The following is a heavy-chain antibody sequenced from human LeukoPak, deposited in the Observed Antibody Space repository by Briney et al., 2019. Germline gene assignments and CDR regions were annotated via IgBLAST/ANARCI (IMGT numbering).Heavy chain of an antibody. CDR2: INHSGST. J-gene: IGHJ4*02. CDR3: ARGGPRCDSTSCYDWGFDY. CDR1: GGSFSGYY. V-gene: IGHV4-34*01. Sequence: SETLSLTCAVYGGSFSGYYWSWVRQPPGKGVEWVGEINHSGSTNYNPSLKSRVTISVDTSKNQFSLKLSSVTAADTAVYYCARGGPRCDSTSCYDWGFDYWGRGTLVTVSS. D-gene: IGHD2-2*01.